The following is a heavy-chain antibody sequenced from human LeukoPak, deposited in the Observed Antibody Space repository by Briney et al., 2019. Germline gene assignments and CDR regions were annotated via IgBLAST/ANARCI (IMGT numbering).Heavy chain of an antibody. CDR3: ARPRSGGSYYDY. Sequence: PSGTLSLTCAVSGGSISSSSYYWGWIRQPPGKGLEWIGSIYYSGSTYYNPSLKSRVTISVDTSKNQFSLKLSSVTAADTAVYYCARPRSGGSYYDYWGQGTLVTVSS. V-gene: IGHV4-39*01. CDR1: GGSISSSSYY. J-gene: IGHJ4*02. CDR2: IYYSGST. D-gene: IGHD1-26*01.